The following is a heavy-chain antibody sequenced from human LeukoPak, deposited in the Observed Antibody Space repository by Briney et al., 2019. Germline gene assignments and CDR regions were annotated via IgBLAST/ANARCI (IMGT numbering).Heavy chain of an antibody. CDR2: IYHSGST. Sequence: SETLSLTCAVSGGSISSGGYSWSWIRQPPGKGLEWIGYIYHSGSTYYNPSLKSRVTISVDRSKNQFSLKLSSVTAADTAVYYCARASYSGYPGNFDLWGRGTLVTVSS. D-gene: IGHD5-12*01. V-gene: IGHV4-30-2*01. CDR3: ARASYSGYPGNFDL. J-gene: IGHJ2*01. CDR1: GGSISSGGYS.